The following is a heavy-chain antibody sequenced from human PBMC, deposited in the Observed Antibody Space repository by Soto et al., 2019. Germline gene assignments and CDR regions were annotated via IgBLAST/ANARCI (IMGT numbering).Heavy chain of an antibody. CDR3: ASDLGYYDSSGYFDY. Sequence: QVQLVESGGGLVKPGGSLRLSCAASGFTFSDYYMSWIRQAPGKGLEWVSYISSSDSIIYYADSVKGRFTISRDNAKNTLYLQMNSLRAADTAVYYCASDLGYYDSSGYFDYWGQGTLVTVSS. V-gene: IGHV3-11*01. D-gene: IGHD3-22*01. CDR2: ISSSDSII. J-gene: IGHJ4*02. CDR1: GFTFSDYY.